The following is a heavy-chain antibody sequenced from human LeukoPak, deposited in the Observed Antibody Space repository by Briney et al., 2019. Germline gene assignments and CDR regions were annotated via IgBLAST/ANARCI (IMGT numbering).Heavy chain of an antibody. CDR3: AREGFTLDY. CDR2: ISSSGSTI. Sequence: GGSLRLSCAASGLTFSSYEMNWVRQAPGKGLEWVSYISSSGSTIYYADSVKGRFTISRDNAKNSLYLQMNSLRAEDTAVYYCAREGFTLDYWGQGTLVTVSS. J-gene: IGHJ4*02. V-gene: IGHV3-48*03. CDR1: GLTFSSYE.